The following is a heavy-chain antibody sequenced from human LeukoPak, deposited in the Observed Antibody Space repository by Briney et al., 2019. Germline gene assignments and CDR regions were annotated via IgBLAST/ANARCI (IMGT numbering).Heavy chain of an antibody. J-gene: IGHJ4*02. D-gene: IGHD2-8*02. CDR3: ARSAGGNYFDY. CDR2: ISSGTNYI. Sequence: GGSLRLSCAASGFTFNNYNMNWVRQAPGKGLEWVSSISSGTNYIFQADSVKGRFTISRDSARNSLSLQMNSLRADDTAVYYCARSAGGNYFDYWDQGTLVTVSS. CDR1: GFTFNNYN. V-gene: IGHV3-21*01.